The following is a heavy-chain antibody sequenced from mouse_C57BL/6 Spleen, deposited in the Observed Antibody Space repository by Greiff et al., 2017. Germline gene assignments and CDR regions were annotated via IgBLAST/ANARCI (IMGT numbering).Heavy chain of an antibody. CDR2: IDPSDSYT. CDR3: ARGGLLGPFAY. V-gene: IGHV1-50*01. J-gene: IGHJ3*01. Sequence: QVQLKQPGAELVKPGASVKLSCKASGYTFTSYWMQWVKQRPGQGLEWIGEIDPSDSYTNYNQKFKGKATLTVDTSSSTAYMQLSSLTSEDSAVYYCARGGLLGPFAYWGQGTLVTVSA. D-gene: IGHD1-1*01. CDR1: GYTFTSYW.